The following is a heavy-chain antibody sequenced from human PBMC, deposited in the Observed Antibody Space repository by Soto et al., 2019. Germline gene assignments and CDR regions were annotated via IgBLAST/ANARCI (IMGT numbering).Heavy chain of an antibody. CDR2: ISYDGSNK. CDR1: GFTFSSYA. D-gene: IGHD3-3*01. Sequence: GGSLRLSCAASGFTFSSYAMHWVRQAPGKGLEWVAVISYDGSNKYYADSVKGRFTISRGNSKNTLYLQMNSLRAEDTAVYYCARDRIPFWSGYVSAGPAFGMDVWGQGTTVTVSS. V-gene: IGHV3-30-3*01. CDR3: ARDRIPFWSGYVSAGPAFGMDV. J-gene: IGHJ6*02.